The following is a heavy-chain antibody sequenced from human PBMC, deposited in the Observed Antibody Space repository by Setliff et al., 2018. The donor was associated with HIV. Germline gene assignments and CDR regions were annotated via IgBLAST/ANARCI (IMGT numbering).Heavy chain of an antibody. J-gene: IGHJ4*02. CDR2: IYHSGGT. CDR3: ARGGPPNDYSYYFDS. D-gene: IGHD4-17*01. CDR1: GRSITTGGLY. Sequence: PSETLSLTCSVSGRSITTGGLYWNWIRQHPGKGLEWIGYIYHSGGTYYTPSLQSRVTMSLDTSKNQFSLKLSSVTAADTAVYYCARGGPPNDYSYYFDSWGQGTLVTVSS. V-gene: IGHV4-31*03.